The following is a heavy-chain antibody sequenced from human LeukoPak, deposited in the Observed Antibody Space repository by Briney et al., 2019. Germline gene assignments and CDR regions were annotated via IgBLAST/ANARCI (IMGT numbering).Heavy chain of an antibody. CDR3: ARSFWELPNYYYYGMDV. V-gene: IGHV7-4-1*02. Sequence: ASVKVSCKASGYTFTSYAMNWVRQAPGQGLEWMGWINTNTGNPTYAQGFTGRFVFSLDTSVSTAYLQISSLKAEDTAVCYCARSFWELPNYYYYGMDVWGQGTTVTVSS. J-gene: IGHJ6*02. CDR2: INTNTGNP. D-gene: IGHD1-26*01. CDR1: GYTFTSYA.